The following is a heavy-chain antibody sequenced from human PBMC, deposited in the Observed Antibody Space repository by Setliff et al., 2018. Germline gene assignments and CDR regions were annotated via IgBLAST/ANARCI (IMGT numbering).Heavy chain of an antibody. CDR1: GSSFSSYT. J-gene: IGHJ4*02. D-gene: IGHD3-22*01. CDR3: ARDGSSGYHTTYFDY. Sequence: SVKVSCKASGSSFSSYTISWVRQAPGQGLEWMGRFIPMEGRADYAQSFQGRVTIIADKSTSTVYMELSSLRSEDTAVYYCARDGSSGYHTTYFDYWGQGTLVTVPQ. V-gene: IGHV1-69*08. CDR2: FIPMEGRA.